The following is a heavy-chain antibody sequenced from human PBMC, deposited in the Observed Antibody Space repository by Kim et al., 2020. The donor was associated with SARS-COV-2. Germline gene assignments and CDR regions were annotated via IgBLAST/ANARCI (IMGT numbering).Heavy chain of an antibody. V-gene: IGHV3-66*01. D-gene: IGHD3-16*02. CDR3: ARTSSY. J-gene: IGHJ4*02. CDR2: YRVGST. Sequence: YRVGSTYYADSVKGRFTISRDNSKNTLYLQMNSLRAEDTAVYYCARTSSYWGQGTLVTVSS.